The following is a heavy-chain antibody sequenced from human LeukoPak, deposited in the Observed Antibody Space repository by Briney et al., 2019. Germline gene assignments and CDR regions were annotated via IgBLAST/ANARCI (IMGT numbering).Heavy chain of an antibody. CDR2: VYYSGST. CDR1: IGSISISTYF. Sequence: PSETLSLTCTVSIGSISISTYFGASSRQPPGRGVEWIGSVYYSGSTDYNSSRKSRVTISLDTSKNQFSLKLSSVTAADTAVYSCARLATVPRDYYYMDVWGKGTPVTVSS. V-gene: IGHV4-39*01. CDR3: ARLATVPRDYYYMDV. D-gene: IGHD4-17*01. J-gene: IGHJ6*03.